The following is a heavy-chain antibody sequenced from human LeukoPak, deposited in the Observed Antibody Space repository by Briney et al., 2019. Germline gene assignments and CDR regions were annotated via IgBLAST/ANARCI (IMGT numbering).Heavy chain of an antibody. CDR1: GFSFNTYN. Sequence: GGSLRLSCAASGFSFNTYNMNWVRQAPGKGREWVSYIGSSSDNIYYADSVKGRFTSSRDNARNSLFLQMNSLRAEDTAVYYCAKSRCTSVACYTVVSWGGGTLVTVSS. D-gene: IGHD2-2*02. V-gene: IGHV3-21*01. CDR2: IGSSSDNI. CDR3: AKSRCTSVACYTVVS. J-gene: IGHJ5*01.